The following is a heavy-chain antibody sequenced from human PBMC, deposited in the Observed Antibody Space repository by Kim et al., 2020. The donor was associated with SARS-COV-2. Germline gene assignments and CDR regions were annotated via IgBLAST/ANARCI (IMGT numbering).Heavy chain of an antibody. CDR3: ARGTVVITT. Sequence: GGSLRLSCAASGFTFSSNAMNWVRQAPGKGLEWISYISGSSSTIYYANSVKGRSTISRDNAKNSLYLEVNSLTDEDTAVYYCARGTVVITTWGQGTLVTV. CDR2: ISGSSSTI. J-gene: IGHJ4*02. CDR1: GFTFSSNA. D-gene: IGHD3-16*01. V-gene: IGHV3-48*02.